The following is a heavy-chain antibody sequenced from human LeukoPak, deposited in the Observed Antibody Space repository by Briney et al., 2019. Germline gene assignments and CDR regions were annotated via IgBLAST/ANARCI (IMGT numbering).Heavy chain of an antibody. D-gene: IGHD3-22*01. Sequence: PSETLSLTCAVYGGSFSGYYWSWIRQPPGKGLEWIGEINHSGSTNYNPSLKSRVTISVDTSKNQFSLKLSSVTAADTAVYYCARGRYYYDSSGYYADYWGQGTLVTVSS. CDR1: GGSFSGYY. CDR2: INHSGST. CDR3: ARGRYYYDSSGYYADY. V-gene: IGHV4-34*01. J-gene: IGHJ4*02.